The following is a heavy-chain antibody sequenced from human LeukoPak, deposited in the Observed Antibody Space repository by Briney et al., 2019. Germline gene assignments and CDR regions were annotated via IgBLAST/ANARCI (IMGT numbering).Heavy chain of an antibody. CDR2: IYSGGNT. D-gene: IGHD4-17*01. Sequence: GGSLRLSCAASGFNVSSNFMSWVRQAPEKGLEWVSVIYSGGNTYYADSVKGRFTISRDNSKNTLYLQMNSLRAEDTAVYYCARDLHGDYSFDYWGQGTLVTVSS. J-gene: IGHJ4*02. CDR1: GFNVSSNF. V-gene: IGHV3-53*01. CDR3: ARDLHGDYSFDY.